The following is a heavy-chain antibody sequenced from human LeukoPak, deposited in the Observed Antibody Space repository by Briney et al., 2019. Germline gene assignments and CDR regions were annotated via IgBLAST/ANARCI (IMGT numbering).Heavy chain of an antibody. CDR2: ISGGGDST. D-gene: IGHD3-10*01. CDR3: ARDPGGYSRPGG. J-gene: IGHJ4*02. Sequence: GGSLRLSCAASGLTFSSYAMSWVRQAPGKGLEWVSAISGGGDSTYYVDSVKGRFTISRDNSKNTLYLQMNSLRDEDTAVYYCARDPGGYSRPGGWGQGTLVTVSS. V-gene: IGHV3-23*01. CDR1: GLTFSSYA.